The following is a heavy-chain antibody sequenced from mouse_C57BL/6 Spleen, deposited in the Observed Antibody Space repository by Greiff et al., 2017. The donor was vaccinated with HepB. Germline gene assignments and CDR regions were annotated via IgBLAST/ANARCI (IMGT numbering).Heavy chain of an antibody. CDR2: IDPSDSYT. D-gene: IGHD2-1*01. Sequence: VQLQQPGAELVMPGASVKLSCKASGYTFTSYWMHWVKQRPGQGLEWIGEIDPSDSYTNYNQKFKGKSTLTVDKSSSTAYMQLSSLTSEDSAVYYGARGGNVYFDVWGTGTTVTVSS. CDR1: GYTFTSYW. CDR3: ARGGNVYFDV. V-gene: IGHV1-69*01. J-gene: IGHJ1*03.